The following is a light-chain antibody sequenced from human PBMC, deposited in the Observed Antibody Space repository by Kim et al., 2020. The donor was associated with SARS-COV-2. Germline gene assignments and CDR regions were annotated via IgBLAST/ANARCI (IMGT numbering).Light chain of an antibody. V-gene: IGLV3-1*01. CDR2: EDS. J-gene: IGLJ1*01. CDR1: KLGDRY. CDR3: QAWDSSTAV. Sequence: SVSPGQSASITGSGDKLGDRYACWYQQKPGQSPVLDIYEDSKRPSGIPERFSGSNSGNTATLTISGTQAMDEADYYCQAWDSSTAVFGTGTKVTVL.